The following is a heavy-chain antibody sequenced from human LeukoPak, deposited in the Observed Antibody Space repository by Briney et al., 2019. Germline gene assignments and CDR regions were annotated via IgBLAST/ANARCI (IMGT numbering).Heavy chain of an antibody. CDR1: GLAFSDYY. V-gene: IGHV3-11*04. D-gene: IGHD3-10*01. CDR3: ARAMVRSGSAPYYFYMDV. Sequence: GGSLRLSCAGSGLAFSDYYMTWIRQAPGKGLEWVPHITRSGSSTYYADSVKGRFTFSRDSANNSLYLQMSSLRADDTAVYYCARAMVRSGSAPYYFYMDVWGKGTTVTVSS. CDR2: ITRSGSST. J-gene: IGHJ6*03.